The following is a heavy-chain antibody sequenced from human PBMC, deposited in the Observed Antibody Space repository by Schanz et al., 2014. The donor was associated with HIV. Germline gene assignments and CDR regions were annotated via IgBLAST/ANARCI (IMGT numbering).Heavy chain of an antibody. CDR1: GFNFNNYA. CDR3: AKPEYDSRGSSQSHFDY. CDR2: ISESGGRT. D-gene: IGHD3-22*01. V-gene: IGHV3-23*01. Sequence: EVQLLESGGGLEQPGGSLRLSCAASGFNFNNYAMTWVRQAPGKGLEWVSSISESGGRTYYADSVNGRFTISRDNSKNXLXXQXXXLRXXXTAVYYCAKPEYDSRGSSQSHFDYWGQGTLVTVSS. J-gene: IGHJ4*02.